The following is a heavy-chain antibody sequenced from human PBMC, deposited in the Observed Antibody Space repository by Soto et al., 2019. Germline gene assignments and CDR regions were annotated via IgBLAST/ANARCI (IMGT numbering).Heavy chain of an antibody. CDR3: ARGTQYCGGDCYSEYFDY. Sequence: QVQLVQSGAEVKKPGSSVKVSCKASGGTFSSYAISWVRQAPGQGLEWMGGIIPIFGTANYAQKFQGRVTITADKSTSTADMELSSLRSEDTAVYYCARGTQYCGGDCYSEYFDYWGQGTLVTVSS. J-gene: IGHJ4*02. D-gene: IGHD2-21*02. V-gene: IGHV1-69*06. CDR1: GGTFSSYA. CDR2: IIPIFGTA.